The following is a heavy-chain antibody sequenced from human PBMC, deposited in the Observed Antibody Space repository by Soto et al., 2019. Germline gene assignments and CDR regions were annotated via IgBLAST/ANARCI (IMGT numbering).Heavy chain of an antibody. V-gene: IGHV6-1*01. Sequence: PSQTLSLTCGISGDSVSSSSVAWNWIRQSPSRGLEWLGRTYYKSKWYNDYAVSVKSRITINRDTSKNQFSLQLNSVTPEDTAVYYCARATYDAWLVRDYYYMDVWGKGTTVTVSS. D-gene: IGHD6-19*01. CDR1: GDSVSSSSVA. J-gene: IGHJ6*03. CDR2: TYYKSKWYN. CDR3: ARATYDAWLVRDYYYMDV.